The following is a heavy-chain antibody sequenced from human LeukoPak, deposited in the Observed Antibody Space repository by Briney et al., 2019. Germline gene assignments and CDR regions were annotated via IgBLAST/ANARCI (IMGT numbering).Heavy chain of an antibody. D-gene: IGHD5-12*01. CDR1: GGSISSSSSY. CDR2: IYYSGST. CDR3: ATHSGYGVGPFDH. V-gene: IGHV4-39*01. J-gene: IGHJ4*02. Sequence: PSETLSLTCTVSGGSISSSSSYWGWIRQPPGKGLEWIGSIYYSGSTYYNPSLKSRVTISVDTSKNQFSLKLSSVTAADTAVYYCATHSGYGVGPFDHWGQGTLVTVSS.